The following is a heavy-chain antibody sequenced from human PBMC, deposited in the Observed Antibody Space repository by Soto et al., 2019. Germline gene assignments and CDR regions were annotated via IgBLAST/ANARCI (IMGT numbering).Heavy chain of an antibody. Sequence: SPPTLGNPTHTLRLSCTFSGSSLRTSGKSVGWISQPPGKSQEWLALMYRDDDKRYSPSLKSRLTITKDTSKNQVVLTMTNMDPVDTATYYCAHSLIGYYYDSSGSNWFDPWGQGTLVTVPQ. CDR1: GSSLRTSGKS. V-gene: IGHV2-5*02. CDR3: AHSLIGYYYDSSGSNWFDP. D-gene: IGHD3-22*01. J-gene: IGHJ5*02. CDR2: MYRDDDK.